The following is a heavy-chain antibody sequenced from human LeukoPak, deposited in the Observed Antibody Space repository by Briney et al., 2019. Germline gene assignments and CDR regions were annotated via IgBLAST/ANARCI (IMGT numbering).Heavy chain of an antibody. CDR3: TKHIVVLPAPRNYYFDY. CDR2: IIGSGAST. V-gene: IGHV3-23*01. D-gene: IGHD2-2*01. CDR1: GFTFSSYA. Sequence: GGSLRLSCAASGFTFSSYAMSWVRQAPGKGLEWVSAIIGSGASTYYADSVKGRFTISRDNSKNTLYLQMNSLRAEDTAVYFCTKHIVVLPAPRNYYFDYWGQGTLVTVSS. J-gene: IGHJ4*02.